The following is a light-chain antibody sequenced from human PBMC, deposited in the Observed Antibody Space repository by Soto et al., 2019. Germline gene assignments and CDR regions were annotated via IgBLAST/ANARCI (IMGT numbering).Light chain of an antibody. Sequence: QSALTQPASVSGSPGQSITISCTGTSSDVGSYNLVSWYQQHPGTAPKLMIYEGSKRPSGVSNRFSGSKSGNTASLTISGLQAEDEADYYCCSYAGSSTVRHVVFGGGTQLTVL. CDR2: EGS. CDR1: SSDVGSYNL. CDR3: CSYAGSSTVRHVV. V-gene: IGLV2-23*03. J-gene: IGLJ2*01.